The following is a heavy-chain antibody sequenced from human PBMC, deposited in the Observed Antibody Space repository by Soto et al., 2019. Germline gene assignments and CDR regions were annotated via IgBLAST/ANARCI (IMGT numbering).Heavy chain of an antibody. D-gene: IGHD1-26*01. CDR3: ARDLEAHSGSYYFDY. V-gene: IGHV4-30-4*01. J-gene: IGHJ4*02. Sequence: PAETLSLTCAVSVGSISSGDYYWVWIRHPPGKGLEWIGYIYYSGSTYYNPSLKSRVTISVDTSKNQFSLKLSSVTAADTAVYYCARDLEAHSGSYYFDYWGQGTLVTVSS. CDR2: IYYSGST. CDR1: VGSISSGDYY.